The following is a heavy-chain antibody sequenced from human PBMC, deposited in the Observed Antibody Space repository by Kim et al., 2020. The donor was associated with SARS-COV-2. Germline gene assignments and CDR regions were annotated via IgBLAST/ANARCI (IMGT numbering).Heavy chain of an antibody. J-gene: IGHJ4*02. CDR1: GDSISSSSYY. CDR2: IYYSGST. Sequence: SETLSLTCTVSGDSISSSSYYWGWIRQPPGKGLAWIGDIYYSGSTYYSPSLKSRVTISVDTSKNQFSLKLSSVTAADTAVYYCARHLGYCSGGSCGSFDYWGQGILVTVSS. V-gene: IGHV4-39*01. D-gene: IGHD2-15*01. CDR3: ARHLGYCSGGSCGSFDY.